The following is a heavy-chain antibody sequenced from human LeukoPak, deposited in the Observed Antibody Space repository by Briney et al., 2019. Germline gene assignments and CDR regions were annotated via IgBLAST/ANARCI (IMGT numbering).Heavy chain of an antibody. CDR3: AKDFGIHLPGIAVAGTDY. CDR1: GFTFSSYA. V-gene: IGHV3-23*01. D-gene: IGHD6-19*01. CDR2: ISGSGGST. J-gene: IGHJ4*02. Sequence: GGSLRLSCAASGFTFSSYAMSWVRQAPGKGLEWVSAISGSGGSTYYADSVKGRFTISRDNSKNTLYLQMNSLRAEDTAVYYCAKDFGIHLPGIAVAGTDYWGQGTLVTVSS.